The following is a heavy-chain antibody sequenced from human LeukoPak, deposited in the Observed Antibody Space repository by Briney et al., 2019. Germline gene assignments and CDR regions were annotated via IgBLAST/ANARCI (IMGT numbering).Heavy chain of an antibody. J-gene: IGHJ4*02. Sequence: SETLSLTCTVSGGSISSYYWSWIRQPPGKGLEWIGYIYYSGSTNYNPSLKSRVTISVDTSKNQFSLKLSSVTAADTAVYYCARIKGYGIDYWGQGTLVTVSS. CDR2: IYYSGST. CDR1: GGSISSYY. V-gene: IGHV4-59*01. D-gene: IGHD3-16*01. CDR3: ARIKGYGIDY.